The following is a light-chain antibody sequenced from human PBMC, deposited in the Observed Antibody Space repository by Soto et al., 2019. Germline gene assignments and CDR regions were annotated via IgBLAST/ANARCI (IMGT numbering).Light chain of an antibody. V-gene: IGLV1-40*01. Sequence: QSVLTQPPSVSGAPGQRVTIACTGSSSNIGAGYDVHWYQRLPGTAPKLLIYVNNNRPSGVPDRFSCSKSGTSASLAITGLQAEDEADYYCQSYDSSLSVVFGGGTKLTVL. CDR1: SSNIGAGYD. CDR3: QSYDSSLSVV. CDR2: VNN. J-gene: IGLJ2*01.